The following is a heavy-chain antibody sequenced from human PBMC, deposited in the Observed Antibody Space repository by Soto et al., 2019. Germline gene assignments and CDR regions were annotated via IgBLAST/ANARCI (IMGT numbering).Heavy chain of an antibody. J-gene: IGHJ6*03. CDR3: ARTRAASRASSFSYMDV. CDR2: INHSGST. V-gene: IGHV4-34*01. CDR1: GGSFSGYY. D-gene: IGHD5-18*01. Sequence: SQTLSLTCAVDGGSFSGYYWSWIRQTPGKGLEWIGEINHSGSTNYNPSLKSRVTISVDTSKNQFSLKLSSVTAADTAVYYCARTRAASRASSFSYMDVWGKGTTVTVSS.